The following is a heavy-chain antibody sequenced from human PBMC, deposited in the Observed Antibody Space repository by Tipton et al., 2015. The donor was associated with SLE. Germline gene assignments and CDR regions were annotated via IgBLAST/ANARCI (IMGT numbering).Heavy chain of an antibody. J-gene: IGHJ3*01. Sequence: GSLRLSCAASGFIFDDYTMHWVRQSPGKGLEWVALINWDGRNTHYVESLKGRFTVSRDNTKNSLYLEMHSLRSEDTALYYCVKESSSAAFDVWGQGTMVTVSS. CDR1: GFIFDDYT. CDR3: VKESSSAAFDV. CDR2: INWDGRNT. V-gene: IGHV3-43*01. D-gene: IGHD6-6*01.